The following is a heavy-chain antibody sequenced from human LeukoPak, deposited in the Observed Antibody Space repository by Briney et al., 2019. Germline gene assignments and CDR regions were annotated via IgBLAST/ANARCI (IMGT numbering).Heavy chain of an antibody. V-gene: IGHV4-30-4*08. D-gene: IGHD3-22*01. J-gene: IGHJ4*02. CDR2: IYYSGST. CDR1: GGSISSSSYY. Sequence: SETLSLTCTVSGGSISSSSYYWGWIRQPPGKGLEWIGYIYYSGSTYYNPSLRSRVTISVDTSKNQFSLKLSSVTAADTAVYYCARDYYDSSAFGYWGQGTLVTVSS. CDR3: ARDYYDSSAFGY.